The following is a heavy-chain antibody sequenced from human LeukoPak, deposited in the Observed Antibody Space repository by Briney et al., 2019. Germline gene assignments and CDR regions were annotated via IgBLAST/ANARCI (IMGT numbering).Heavy chain of an antibody. CDR3: ARDSRENGTN. D-gene: IGHD1-1*01. CDR1: GGSISSGGYS. V-gene: IGHV4-31*03. CDR2: IYYSGST. J-gene: IGHJ4*02. Sequence: SETLSLTCTVSGGSISSGGYSWSWIRQHPGKGLEWIGYIYYSGSTYYNPSLKSRVTISVDTSKNQFSLKLSSVTAADTAVYYCARDSRENGTNWGQGTLVAVSS.